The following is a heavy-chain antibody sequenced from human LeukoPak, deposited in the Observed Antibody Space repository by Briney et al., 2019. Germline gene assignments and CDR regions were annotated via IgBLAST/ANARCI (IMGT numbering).Heavy chain of an antibody. D-gene: IGHD3-3*01. Sequence: SVKVSCKASGGTFSSYAISWVRQAPGQGLEWMGGIIPIFGTANYAQKFQGRVTITADKSTSTAYMELSSLRSEDTAVYYCARGYDFWSGYYEYYYYMDVWGKGTTVTVSS. J-gene: IGHJ6*03. V-gene: IGHV1-69*06. CDR1: GGTFSSYA. CDR3: ARGYDFWSGYYEYYYYMDV. CDR2: IIPIFGTA.